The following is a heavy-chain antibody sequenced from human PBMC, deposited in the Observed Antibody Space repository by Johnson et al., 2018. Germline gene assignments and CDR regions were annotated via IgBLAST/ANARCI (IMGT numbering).Heavy chain of an antibody. Sequence: VQLVQSGGDLVQPGGSLRLSCAASGFTLSDHYIDWVRQAPGKGLEWIGRSRGKVHSYSTEYAASVKARFTISREATKNSFYLQINSLRIEDTAVYFCARAARETGGDTHYGMDVWGQGTTVTV. J-gene: IGHJ6*02. CDR2: SRGKVHSYST. CDR3: ARAARETGGDTHYGMDV. D-gene: IGHD3-16*01. V-gene: IGHV3-72*01. CDR1: GFTLSDHY.